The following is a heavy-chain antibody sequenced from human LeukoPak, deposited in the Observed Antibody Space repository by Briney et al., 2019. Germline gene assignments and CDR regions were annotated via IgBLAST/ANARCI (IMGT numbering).Heavy chain of an antibody. V-gene: IGHV3-30-3*01. CDR3: ARDAGGMLDYFDY. CDR2: ISYDGSNK. CDR1: GFTFSSYA. Sequence: GGSLRLSCAASGFTFSSYAMHWVRQAPGMGLEWVAVISYDGSNKYYADSVKGRFTISRDNSKNTLYLQMNSLRAEDTAVYYCARDAGGMLDYFDYWGQGTLVTVSS. J-gene: IGHJ4*02. D-gene: IGHD3-16*01.